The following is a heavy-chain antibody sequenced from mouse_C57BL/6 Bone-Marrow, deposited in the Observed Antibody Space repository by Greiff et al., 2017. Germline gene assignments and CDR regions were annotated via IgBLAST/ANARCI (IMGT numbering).Heavy chain of an antibody. Sequence: EVKVVESGGGLVKPGGSLKLSCAASGFTFSDYGMHWVRQAPEKGLEWVAYISSGSSTIYYADTVKGRFTISRDNAKNTLFLQMTSLRSEDTAMYYCARDGSRTGFAYWGQGTLVTVSA. CDR3: ARDGSRTGFAY. CDR2: ISSGSSTI. D-gene: IGHD1-1*01. CDR1: GFTFSDYG. V-gene: IGHV5-17*01. J-gene: IGHJ3*01.